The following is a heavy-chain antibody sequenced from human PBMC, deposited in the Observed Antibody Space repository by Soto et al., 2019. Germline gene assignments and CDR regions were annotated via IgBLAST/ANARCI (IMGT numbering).Heavy chain of an antibody. V-gene: IGHV3-66*01. Sequence: EVQLVESGGGLVQPGGSLRLSWAASGFTVSSNYMSWFRQAQGKGLEWVSVIYRGGGTYYADSVTGRFTISRDNSKNTLYLQMNSLRAEDTAVYYCARVDYCSSTSCYNWFDPWGQGTLVTVSS. CDR1: GFTVSSNY. D-gene: IGHD2-2*01. CDR2: IYRGGGT. J-gene: IGHJ5*02. CDR3: ARVDYCSSTSCYNWFDP.